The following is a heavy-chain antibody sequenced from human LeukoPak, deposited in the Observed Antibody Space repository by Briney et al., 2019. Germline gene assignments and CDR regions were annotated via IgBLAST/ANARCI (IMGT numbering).Heavy chain of an antibody. V-gene: IGHV1-2*02. Sequence: ASVKVSCKASGYTFTGYYMYWVRQAPGQGLEWMGWINPNSGGTNYGQKFQGRVTMTRNTSISTAYMELSSLRSEDTAVYYCATNVAAAGFLDYWGQGTLVTVSS. CDR3: ATNVAAAGFLDY. J-gene: IGHJ4*02. CDR1: GYTFTGYY. CDR2: INPNSGGT. D-gene: IGHD6-13*01.